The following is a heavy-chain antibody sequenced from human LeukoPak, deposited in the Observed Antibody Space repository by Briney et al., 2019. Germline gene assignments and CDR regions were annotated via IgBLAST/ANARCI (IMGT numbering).Heavy chain of an antibody. CDR2: IYTSGST. CDR3: ARGPSFPQIGYYGMDV. V-gene: IGHV4-4*07. Sequence: SETLSLTCTVSGGSISSYYWSWIRQPAGKGLEWIGRIYTSGSTNYNPSLKSRVTISVDTSKNQFSLKLSSVTAADTAVYYCARGPSFPQIGYYGMDVWGQGTTVTVSS. J-gene: IGHJ6*02. CDR1: GGSISSYY. D-gene: IGHD3-16*01.